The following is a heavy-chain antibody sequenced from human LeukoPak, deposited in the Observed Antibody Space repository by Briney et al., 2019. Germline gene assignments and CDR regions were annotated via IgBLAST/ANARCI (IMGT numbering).Heavy chain of an antibody. V-gene: IGHV1-69*04. Sequence: SVKVSCKVSGYTLTELSMHWVRQAPGKGLEWMGRIIPILGIANYAQKFQGRVTITADKSTSTAYMELSSLRSEDTAVYYCARGGYCSGGSCYPFDYWGQGTLVTVSS. CDR1: GYTLTELS. CDR2: IIPILGIA. J-gene: IGHJ4*02. CDR3: ARGGYCSGGSCYPFDY. D-gene: IGHD2-15*01.